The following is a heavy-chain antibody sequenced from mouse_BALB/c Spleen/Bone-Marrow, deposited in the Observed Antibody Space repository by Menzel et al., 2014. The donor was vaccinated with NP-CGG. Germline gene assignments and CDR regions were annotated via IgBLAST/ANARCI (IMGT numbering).Heavy chain of an antibody. CDR3: ARSGKVRNAMDY. D-gene: IGHD2-14*01. J-gene: IGHJ4*01. CDR2: ISGYYGDA. V-gene: IGHV1S137*01. Sequence: VQLQQSGAKLVRPGVSVKISCKGSGYTFTGHAIHWVNRSHAKSLEWIGVISGYYGDAIYNQKFKGKATMTVDKSSSTAYMELARLTSEDSAIYYCARSGKVRNAMDYWGQGTSVTVSS. CDR1: GYTFTGHA.